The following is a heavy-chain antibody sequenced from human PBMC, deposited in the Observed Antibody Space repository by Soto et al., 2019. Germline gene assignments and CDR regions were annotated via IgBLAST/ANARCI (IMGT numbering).Heavy chain of an antibody. V-gene: IGHV4-59*01. CDR3: ARDRPSSGSYSHFDY. CDR2: IYYSGST. D-gene: IGHD1-26*01. J-gene: IGHJ4*02. CDR1: GGSISSYY. Sequence: SETLSLTCTVSGGSISSYYWSWIRQPPGKGLEWIGYIYYSGSTNYNPSLKSRVTISVDTSKNQFSLKLSSVTAADTAVYYCARDRPSSGSYSHFDYWGQGTLVTVSS.